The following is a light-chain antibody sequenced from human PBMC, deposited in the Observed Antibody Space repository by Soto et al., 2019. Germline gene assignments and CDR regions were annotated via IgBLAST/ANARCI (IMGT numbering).Light chain of an antibody. V-gene: IGKV1-5*01. Sequence: DIEMTQSPSTLSASVGDRVTITCRASQSISMWLAWYQQKPGKAPKFLIYDASTLESGVPSRFSGSGYGTEFTLTISSLQPDDFATYYCQQYDTYPWTFGQGTTVDIK. CDR3: QQYDTYPWT. J-gene: IGKJ1*01. CDR1: QSISMW. CDR2: DAS.